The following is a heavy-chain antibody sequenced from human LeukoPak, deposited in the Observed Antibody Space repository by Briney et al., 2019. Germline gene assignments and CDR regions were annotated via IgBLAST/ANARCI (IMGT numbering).Heavy chain of an antibody. Sequence: GDSVKVSCKASGYSFTAYCMHWVRQAPGQGPEWMGWIKPNSGGTKYAQKFQGRVTMTSDTSISTVYMELRSLRSDDTAVYYCARTAEYSSSWFDPWGQGPLVTVSS. V-gene: IGHV1-2*02. CDR3: ARTAEYSSSWFDP. CDR1: GYSFTAYC. D-gene: IGHD6-19*01. J-gene: IGHJ5*02. CDR2: IKPNSGGT.